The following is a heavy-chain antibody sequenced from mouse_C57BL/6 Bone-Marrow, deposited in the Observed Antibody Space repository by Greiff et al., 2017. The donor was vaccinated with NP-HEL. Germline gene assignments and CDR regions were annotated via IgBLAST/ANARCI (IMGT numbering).Heavy chain of an antibody. CDR2: IRSKSNNDAT. J-gene: IGHJ2*01. CDR3: VRGIYANGLDY. D-gene: IGHD1-1*01. V-gene: IGHV10-1*01. Sequence: EVQLQESGGGLVQPKGSLKLSCAASGFSFNTYAMNWVRQAPGKGLEWVARIRSKSNNDATYYAASVKDRFTISRDDSESYLYLQMHTLKTYATAMYSCVRGIYANGLDYWGQGTTLTVSS. CDR1: GFSFNTYA.